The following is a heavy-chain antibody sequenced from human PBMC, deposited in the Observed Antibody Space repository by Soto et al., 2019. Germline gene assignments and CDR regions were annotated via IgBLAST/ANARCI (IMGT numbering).Heavy chain of an antibody. D-gene: IGHD3-10*01. CDR3: AKTYVSGSYTPFDY. CDR1: GFTFSSYS. CDR2: ISSSSSYI. Sequence: GGSLRLSCAASGFTFSSYSMNWVRQAPGKGLEWVSSISSSSSYIYYADSVKGRFTISRDNAKNSLYLQMNSLRAEDTAVYYCAKTYVSGSYTPFDYWGQGPLVTVSS. V-gene: IGHV3-21*01. J-gene: IGHJ4*02.